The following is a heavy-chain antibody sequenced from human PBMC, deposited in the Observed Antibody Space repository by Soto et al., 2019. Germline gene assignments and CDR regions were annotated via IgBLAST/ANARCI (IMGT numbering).Heavy chain of an antibody. Sequence: QVQLQESGPGLVKPSETLSLTCTVSGGSVSSGSYYWSWIRQPPGKGLEWIGYIYYSGSTNYNTSLKRRVTLSVETTKTQSSLKLSSVTAADTAVYYCARGIEGWYQGRYYYGMDVWGPGTEVTVSS. D-gene: IGHD6-19*01. CDR2: IYYSGST. V-gene: IGHV4-61*01. CDR1: GGSVSSGSYY. J-gene: IGHJ6*02. CDR3: ARGIEGWYQGRYYYGMDV.